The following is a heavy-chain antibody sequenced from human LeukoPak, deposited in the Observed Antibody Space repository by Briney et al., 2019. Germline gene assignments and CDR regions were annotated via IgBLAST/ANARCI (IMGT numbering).Heavy chain of an antibody. CDR3: ARDRRSYGSGSYLVGTYGMDV. Sequence: PSETLSLTCTVSGGSISSYYWSWIRQPPGKGLEWIGYIYYSGSTNYNPSLKSRVTISVDTSKNQFSLKLSSVTAADTAVYYCARDRRSYGSGSYLVGTYGMDVWGQGTTVTVSS. CDR1: GGSISSYY. D-gene: IGHD3-10*01. J-gene: IGHJ6*02. CDR2: IYYSGST. V-gene: IGHV4-59*01.